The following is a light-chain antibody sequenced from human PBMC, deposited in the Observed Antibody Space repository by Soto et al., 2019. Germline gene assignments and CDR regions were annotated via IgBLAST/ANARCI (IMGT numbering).Light chain of an antibody. CDR3: QQSFTTPLT. Sequence: DIQMTQSPSSLSASVGDRVTITCRASQNIHSYLNWYKQTPGKPPELLIFGVSNLESGVPSRFSGSGSVTDFTLTISSLQREDFASYYCQQSFTTPLTFGGGTKVEIK. CDR1: QNIHSY. J-gene: IGKJ4*01. V-gene: IGKV1-39*01. CDR2: GVS.